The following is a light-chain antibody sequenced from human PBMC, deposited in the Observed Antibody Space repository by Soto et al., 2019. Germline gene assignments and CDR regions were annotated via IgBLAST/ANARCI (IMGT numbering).Light chain of an antibody. CDR1: KSVSNN. J-gene: IGKJ4*01. V-gene: IGKV3-15*01. CDR2: GAS. CDR3: QQYNNWPPLT. Sequence: EIVMTQSPATLSVSPGERAILSCRASKSVSNNLAWYQQKPGQAPRLLIYGASIRATGIPARFSGSGSGTEFTLSIGSLQSEDFVLYYCQQYNNWPPLTFGGGTKVEIK.